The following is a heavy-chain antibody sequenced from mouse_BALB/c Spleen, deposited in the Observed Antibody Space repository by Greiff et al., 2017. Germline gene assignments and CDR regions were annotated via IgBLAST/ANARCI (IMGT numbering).Heavy chain of an antibody. Sequence: EVQRVESGGGLVKPGGSLKLSCAASGFTFSSYTMSWVRQTPEKRLEWVATISSGGGNTYYPDSVKGRFTISRDNAKNNLYLQMSSLRSEDTALYYCARGGNYDAMDYWGQGTSVTVSS. V-gene: IGHV5-9*03. CDR2: ISSGGGNT. J-gene: IGHJ4*01. CDR1: GFTFSSYT. D-gene: IGHD1-1*02. CDR3: ARGGNYDAMDY.